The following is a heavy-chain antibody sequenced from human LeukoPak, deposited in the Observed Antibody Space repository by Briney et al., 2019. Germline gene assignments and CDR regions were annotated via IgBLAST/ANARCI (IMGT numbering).Heavy chain of an antibody. J-gene: IGHJ3*02. CDR2: ISYDGSNK. CDR1: GFTFSSYA. Sequence: PGRSLRLSCAASGFTFSSYAMHWVRQAPGKGLEWVAVISYDGSNKYYADSVKGRFTISRDNSKNTLYLQMNSLRAEDTAVYYCARVASGYCSGGSCLNDAFDIWGQGTMVTVSS. CDR3: ARVASGYCSGGSCLNDAFDI. D-gene: IGHD2-15*01. V-gene: IGHV3-30-3*01.